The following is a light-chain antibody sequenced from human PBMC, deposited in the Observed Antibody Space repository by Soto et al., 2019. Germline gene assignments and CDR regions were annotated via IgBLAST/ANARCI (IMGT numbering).Light chain of an antibody. V-gene: IGKV3-15*01. CDR3: QQYSNWPLT. J-gene: IGKJ4*01. CDR1: QSFRSSF. Sequence: EIVMTQSPATLSVSPGERATLSCRASQSFRSSFLALYQQKPGQAPSLLIYGASTRATGIPARFSGSGSGTGFTLTINSLQSEDFAVYYCQQYSNWPLTFGGGTKVDIK. CDR2: GAS.